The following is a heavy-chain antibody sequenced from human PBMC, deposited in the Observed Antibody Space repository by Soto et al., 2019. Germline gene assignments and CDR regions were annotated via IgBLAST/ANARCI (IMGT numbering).Heavy chain of an antibody. CDR2: INPNSGNI. Sequence: ASVKVSGKASGNTFTSYDINWVRQATGHGLEWMGWINPNSGNIGYAQKFQGRVTMTRDTAIRTAYMEVSRLRSDDTAVYYCARGRASGSYYLLDYWGQGTLVTVSS. D-gene: IGHD3-10*01. V-gene: IGHV1-8*01. J-gene: IGHJ4*02. CDR1: GNTFTSYD. CDR3: ARGRASGSYYLLDY.